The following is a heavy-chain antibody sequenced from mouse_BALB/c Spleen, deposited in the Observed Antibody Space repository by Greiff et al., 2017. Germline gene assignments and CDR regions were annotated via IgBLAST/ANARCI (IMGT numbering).Heavy chain of an antibody. CDR1: GYAFSSYW. D-gene: IGHD2-1*01. Sequence: VQVVESGAELVRPGSSVKISCKASGYAFSSYWMNWVKQRPGQGLEWIGQIYPGDGDTNYNGKFKGKATLTADKSSSTAYMQLSSLTSEDSAVYFCARPYGNYGFAYWGQGTLVTVSA. CDR2: IYPGDGDT. CDR3: ARPYGNYGFAY. V-gene: IGHV1-80*01. J-gene: IGHJ3*01.